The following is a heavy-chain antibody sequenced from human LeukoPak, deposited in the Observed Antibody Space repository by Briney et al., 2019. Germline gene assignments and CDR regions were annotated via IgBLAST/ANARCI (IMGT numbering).Heavy chain of an antibody. CDR2: ISYDGSNK. CDR1: GFTFSSYA. V-gene: IGHV3-30-3*01. Sequence: PGGSLRLSCAAPGFTFSSYAMHWVRQAPGKGLEWVAVISYDGSNKYYADSVKGRFTITRDNSKNTLYLQMNSLRAEDTAVYYCARALVYAITSDAFDIWGQGTMVTVSS. CDR3: ARALVYAITSDAFDI. J-gene: IGHJ3*02. D-gene: IGHD2-8*01.